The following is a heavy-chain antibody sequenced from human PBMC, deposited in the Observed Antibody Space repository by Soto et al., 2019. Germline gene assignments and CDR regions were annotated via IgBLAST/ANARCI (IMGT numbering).Heavy chain of an antibody. CDR1: GGSISSYY. Sequence: PSETLSLTCSVSGGSISSYYWSWIRQPPGKGLEWIGYIYYSGSTNYNPSLKSRVTISVDTSKNQFSLKLSSVTAADTAVYYCAGIVVVPAASEDWFDPWGQGALVTVSS. V-gene: IGHV4-59*12. CDR3: AGIVVVPAASEDWFDP. J-gene: IGHJ5*02. D-gene: IGHD2-2*01. CDR2: IYYSGST.